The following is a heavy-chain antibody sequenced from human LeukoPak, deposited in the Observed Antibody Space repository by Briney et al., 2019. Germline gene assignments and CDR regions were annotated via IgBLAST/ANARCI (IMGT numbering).Heavy chain of an antibody. CDR2: INSDGSST. D-gene: IGHD3-10*01. V-gene: IGHV3-74*01. CDR3: ARLAVVRGVIADY. J-gene: IGHJ4*02. CDR1: GFTFSGYW. Sequence: GGSLRLSCAASGFTFSGYWMHWVRQAPGKGLVWVSRINSDGSSTTYADSVKGRFTISRDTAKNTLYLQMNSLRAEDTAVYYCARLAVVRGVIADYWGQGTLVTVSS.